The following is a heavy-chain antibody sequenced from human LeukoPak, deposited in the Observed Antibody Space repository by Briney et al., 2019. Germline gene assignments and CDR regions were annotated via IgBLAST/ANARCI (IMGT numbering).Heavy chain of an antibody. V-gene: IGHV1-69*01. CDR1: GGTFSSYA. J-gene: IGHJ4*02. CDR3: ARDRPRVVRGVITAFDI. D-gene: IGHD3-10*01. CDR2: IIPIFGTA. Sequence: GSSVKVSCKASGGTFSSYAISWVRQAPGQGLEWMGGIIPIFGTANYAQKFQGRVTITADESTSTAYMELSSLRSEDTAVYYCARDRPRVVRGVITAFDIWGQGTLVTVSS.